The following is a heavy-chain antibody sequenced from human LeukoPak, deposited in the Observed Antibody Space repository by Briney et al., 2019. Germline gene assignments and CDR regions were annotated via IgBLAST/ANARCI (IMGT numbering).Heavy chain of an antibody. Sequence: PSETLSLICTVSGGSISSYYWSWIRQPPGKGLEWIGYIYTSGSTNYNPSLKSRVTISVDTSKNQFSLKLSSVTAADTAVYYCARQKGIFDYWGQGTLVTVSS. CDR2: IYTSGST. V-gene: IGHV4-4*09. CDR3: ARQKGIFDY. J-gene: IGHJ4*02. CDR1: GGSISSYY.